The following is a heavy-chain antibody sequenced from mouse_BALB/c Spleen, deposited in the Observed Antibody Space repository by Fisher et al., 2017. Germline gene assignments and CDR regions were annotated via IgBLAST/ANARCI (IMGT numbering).Heavy chain of an antibody. CDR3: ARHGSLQSYAMDY. Sequence: RFTISRDNAKNTLYLQMSSLRSEDTAMYYCARHGSLQSYAMDYWGQGTSVTVSS. J-gene: IGHJ4*01. D-gene: IGHD2-10*01. V-gene: IGHV5-12-1*01.